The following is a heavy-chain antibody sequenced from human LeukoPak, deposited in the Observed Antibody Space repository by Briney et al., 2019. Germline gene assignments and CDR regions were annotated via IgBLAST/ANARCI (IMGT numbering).Heavy chain of an antibody. D-gene: IGHD3-3*01. CDR2: ISGSGGST. V-gene: IGHV3-23*01. CDR1: GFTFSSYA. J-gene: IGHJ6*02. Sequence: GGSLRLSCAASGFTFSSYAMSWVRQAPGKGLEWVSAISGSGGSTYYADSVKGRFTISRDNSKNTLYLQMNSLRSEDTAVYYCARDSRTYYDFWSGPGGLKRLCMDVWGQGTTVTVSS. CDR3: ARDSRTYYDFWSGPGGLKRLCMDV.